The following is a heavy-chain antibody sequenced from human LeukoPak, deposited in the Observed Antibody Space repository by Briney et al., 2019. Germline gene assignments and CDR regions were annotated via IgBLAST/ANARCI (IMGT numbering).Heavy chain of an antibody. D-gene: IGHD6-13*01. Sequence: SETLSLTCTVSGGSISRYYWSWIRQPPGKGLEWIGYIYASGSTNHNPSLKSRVTISVDTSKNQFSLKLSSVTAADTAVCYCAGHEGSSWYYDYWGQGTLVTVSS. CDR2: IYASGST. CDR1: GGSISRYY. J-gene: IGHJ4*02. V-gene: IGHV4-4*09. CDR3: AGHEGSSWYYDY.